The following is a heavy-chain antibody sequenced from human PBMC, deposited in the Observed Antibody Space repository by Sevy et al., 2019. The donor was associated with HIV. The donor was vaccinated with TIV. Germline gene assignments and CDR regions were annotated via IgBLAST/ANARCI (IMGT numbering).Heavy chain of an antibody. CDR2: IRGKEYGGTT. CDR3: SRGGSGSYTVGFY. J-gene: IGHJ4*02. D-gene: IGHD3-10*01. Sequence: GGSLRLSCTGSGFTFGDYAMSWFRQAPGKGLEWVGFIRGKEYGGTTEYAASVKGRFTISRDDCKSTASLQMNSLKTEDTGVYYCSRGGSGSYTVGFYWGQGTLVTVSS. V-gene: IGHV3-49*03. CDR1: GFTFGDYA.